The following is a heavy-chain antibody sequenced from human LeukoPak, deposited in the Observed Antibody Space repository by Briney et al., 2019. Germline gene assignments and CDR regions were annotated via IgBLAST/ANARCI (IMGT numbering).Heavy chain of an antibody. CDR1: GYTFTSYG. CDR3: CLSNWFDP. CDR2: IIPIFGTA. J-gene: IGHJ5*02. V-gene: IGHV1-69*13. D-gene: IGHD2/OR15-2a*01. Sequence: ASVKVSCKASGYTFTSYGISWVRQAPGQGLEWMGGIIPIFGTANYAQKFQGRVTITADESTSTAYMELSSLRSEDTAVYYCCLSNWFDPWGQGTLVTVSS.